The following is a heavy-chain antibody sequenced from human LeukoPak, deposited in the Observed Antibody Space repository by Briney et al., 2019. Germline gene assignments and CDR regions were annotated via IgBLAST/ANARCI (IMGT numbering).Heavy chain of an antibody. CDR1: GFTFSDAW. J-gene: IGHJ4*02. V-gene: IGHV3-15*01. CDR3: TRGPRGSDWYVDY. D-gene: IGHD6-19*01. CDR2: LKSKISGETT. Sequence: GGSLRLSCAASGFTFSDAWMSWVRQAPGKGLEWVGRLKSKISGETTDYAAHVEGRFTISRDDSKNTLYLQMNSLKTEDTAVYYCTRGPRGSDWYVDYWGQGTLVTVSS.